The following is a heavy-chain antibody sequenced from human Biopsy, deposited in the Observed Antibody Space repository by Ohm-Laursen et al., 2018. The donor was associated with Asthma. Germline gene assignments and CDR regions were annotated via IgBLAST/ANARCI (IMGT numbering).Heavy chain of an antibody. V-gene: IGHV3-30-3*01. CDR3: ARESGQDSGGTGAFDR. CDR1: GFTFRSYD. Sequence: SLRLSCTAAGFTFRSYDMHWVRQAPGKGLEWVALISSDGHNKYYKDSVKGRLTISRDNSKLRLYLEINSLRVEDSAVYYCARESGQDSGGTGAFDRWGQGIMVAVSS. J-gene: IGHJ3*02. CDR2: ISSDGHNK. D-gene: IGHD4-23*01.